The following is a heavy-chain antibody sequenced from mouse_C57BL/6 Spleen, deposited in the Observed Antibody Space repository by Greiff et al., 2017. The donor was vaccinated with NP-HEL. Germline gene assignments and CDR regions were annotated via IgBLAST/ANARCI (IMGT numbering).Heavy chain of an antibody. CDR2: INPSSGYT. V-gene: IGHV1-7*01. D-gene: IGHD1-1*01. Sequence: QVQLQQSGAELAKPGASVKLSCKASGYTFTSYWMPWVKQRPGQGLEWIGYINPSSGYTKYTQKFKDKVTLTADNATSTAYMQLSSQTYEDSAVYCCARYAVVSDYFDYWGQGTTLTVSS. CDR1: GYTFTSYW. CDR3: ARYAVVSDYFDY. J-gene: IGHJ2*01.